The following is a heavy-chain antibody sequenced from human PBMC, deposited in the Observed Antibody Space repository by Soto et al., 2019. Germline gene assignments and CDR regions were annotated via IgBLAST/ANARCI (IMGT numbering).Heavy chain of an antibody. CDR1: GYSFTSYW. Sequence: PGESLKIPCKGSGYSFTSYWIGWVRQMPGKGLEWMGIIYPGDSDTRYSPSFQGQVTISADKSISTAYLQWSSLKASDTAMYYCGRQINGSGVIYGMDVWAQGTTVTVSS. J-gene: IGHJ6*02. CDR2: IYPGDSDT. CDR3: GRQINGSGVIYGMDV. D-gene: IGHD3-3*01. V-gene: IGHV5-51*01.